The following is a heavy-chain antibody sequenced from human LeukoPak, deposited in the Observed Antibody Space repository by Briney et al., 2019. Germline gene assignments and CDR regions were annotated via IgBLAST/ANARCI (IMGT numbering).Heavy chain of an antibody. D-gene: IGHD2-15*01. J-gene: IGHJ4*02. V-gene: IGHV1-46*01. Sequence: GASVKVSCKASGYIFISYGISWVRQAPGQGLEWMGIINPSGGSTSYAQKFQGRVTMTRDMSTSTVYMELSSLRSEDTAVYYCARDGCSGGSCYSDYWGQGTLVTVSS. CDR1: GYIFISYG. CDR2: INPSGGST. CDR3: ARDGCSGGSCYSDY.